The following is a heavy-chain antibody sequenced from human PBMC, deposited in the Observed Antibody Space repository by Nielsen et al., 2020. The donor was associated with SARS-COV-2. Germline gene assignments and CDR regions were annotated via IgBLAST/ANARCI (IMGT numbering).Heavy chain of an antibody. V-gene: IGHV3-7*01. CDR1: GFTFSSYW. Sequence: GESLKISCAASGFTFSSYWMSWVRQAPGKGLKWVANIKQDGSEKYYVDSVKGRFTISRDNAKNSLYLQMNSLRAEDTAVYYCASGGYCSGGSCSPFDYWGQGTLVTVSS. CDR2: IKQDGSEK. J-gene: IGHJ4*02. D-gene: IGHD2-15*01. CDR3: ASGGYCSGGSCSPFDY.